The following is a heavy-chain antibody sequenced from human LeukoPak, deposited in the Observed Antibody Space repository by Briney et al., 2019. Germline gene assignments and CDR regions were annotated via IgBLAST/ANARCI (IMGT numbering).Heavy chain of an antibody. CDR1: GGSISSFY. Sequence: SETLSLTCTVSGGSISSFYWSWIRQPPGKGLEWIGYIYYSGSTNYNPSLKSRVTISVDTSKNQFSLKLTSVTAADTAVYYCARARYANAWYAFDIWGHGTMVTVSS. CDR3: ARARYANAWYAFDI. J-gene: IGHJ3*02. D-gene: IGHD2-2*01. V-gene: IGHV4-59*01. CDR2: IYYSGST.